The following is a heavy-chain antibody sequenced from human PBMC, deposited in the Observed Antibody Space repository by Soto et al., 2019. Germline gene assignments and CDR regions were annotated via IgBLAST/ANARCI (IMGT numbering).Heavy chain of an antibody. V-gene: IGHV3-11*01. CDR2: IDIGDGTT. J-gene: IGHJ4*02. Sequence: PGGSLRLSCTGSGFDFGDYYMIWIRQAPGKGLEWVSYIDIGDGTTYYTDSVKGRFTISRDNAKKTVYLQMSSLRVEDTALYYCVRPYYSSSWFPFDRWGQGTLVTVSS. D-gene: IGHD6-13*01. CDR3: VRPYYSSSWFPFDR. CDR1: GFDFGDYY.